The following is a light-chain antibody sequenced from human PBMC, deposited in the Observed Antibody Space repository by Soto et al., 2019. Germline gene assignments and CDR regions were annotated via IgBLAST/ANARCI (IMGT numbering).Light chain of an antibody. CDR1: QSVNTN. CDR3: QQSSSWPHIT. J-gene: IGKJ5*01. V-gene: IGKV3-15*01. CDR2: GAS. Sequence: EIVMTPSPATLSVSPVEIATFSCMASQSVNTNLAWYQLKPGQAPRLLVYGASIRATGIPARFSGSGSGTEYSLTIRSLQSEDFGVYYCQQSSSWPHITCGQGKQRGIK.